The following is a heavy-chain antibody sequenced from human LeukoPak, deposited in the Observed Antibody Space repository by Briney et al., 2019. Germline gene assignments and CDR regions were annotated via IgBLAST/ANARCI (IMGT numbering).Heavy chain of an antibody. CDR1: GYAFSTSG. V-gene: IGHV1-18*01. J-gene: IGHJ6*03. Sequence: ASVKVSCKASGYAFSTSGISWVRQAPGQGLEWMGWISNYNGHTKYAQKFQGRVTMTTDTSTSTAYMELSSLRSEDTAVYYCARGRCSSTSCRYYYYYYYMDVWGKGTTVTVSS. CDR3: ARGRCSSTSCRYYYYYYYMDV. D-gene: IGHD2-2*01. CDR2: ISNYNGHT.